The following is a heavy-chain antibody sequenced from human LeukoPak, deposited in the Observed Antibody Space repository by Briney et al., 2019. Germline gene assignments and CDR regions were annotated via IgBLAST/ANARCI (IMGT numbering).Heavy chain of an antibody. CDR2: FDPEDGET. CDR1: GYTLTELS. CDR3: ARDRLSRRYYGSGSYPGGYFDY. Sequence: ASVKVSCKVSGYTLTELSMHWVRQAPGKGLEWMGGFDPEDGETIYAQKFQGRVTMTEDTSTDTAYMELSSLRSDDTAVYYCARDRLSRRYYGSGSYPGGYFDYWGQGTLVTVSS. J-gene: IGHJ4*02. D-gene: IGHD3-10*01. V-gene: IGHV1-24*01.